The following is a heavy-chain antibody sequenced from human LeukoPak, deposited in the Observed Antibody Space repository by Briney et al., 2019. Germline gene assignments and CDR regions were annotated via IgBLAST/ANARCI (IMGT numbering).Heavy chain of an antibody. CDR1: GGSISSYY. J-gene: IGHJ2*01. CDR2: IYYSGST. V-gene: IGHV4-59*08. Sequence: SETLSLTCTVSGGSISSYYWSWIRQPPGKGLEWIGYIYYSGSTNYNPSLKSRVTISVGTSKNQFSLKLSSVTAADTAVYYCARHGPGYCSGGSCPPWYFDLWGRGTLVTVSS. CDR3: ARHGPGYCSGGSCPPWYFDL. D-gene: IGHD2-15*01.